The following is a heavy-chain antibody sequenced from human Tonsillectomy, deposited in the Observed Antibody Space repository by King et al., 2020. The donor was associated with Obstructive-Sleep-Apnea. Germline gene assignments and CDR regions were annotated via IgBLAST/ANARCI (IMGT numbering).Heavy chain of an antibody. V-gene: IGHV3-73*02. CDR1: GFTFTGSA. Sequence: VQLVESGGGLVQPGGSLKLSCAASGFTFTGSAMHWVRQASGKGLEWVGRIRSKANNYATAYAASVKGRFTVSRDDSKNTAYLQMNSLKTEDTAVYYCTRPGGDAYYYYGMDVWGQGATVTVSS. J-gene: IGHJ6*02. D-gene: IGHD2-21*02. CDR2: IRSKANNYAT. CDR3: TRPGGDAYYYYGMDV.